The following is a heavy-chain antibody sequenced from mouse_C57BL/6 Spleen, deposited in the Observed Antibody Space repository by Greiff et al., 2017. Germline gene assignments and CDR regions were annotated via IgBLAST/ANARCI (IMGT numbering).Heavy chain of an antibody. J-gene: IGHJ1*03. V-gene: IGHV1-55*01. D-gene: IGHD2-3*01. CDR2: IYPGSGST. CDR1: GYTFTSYW. CDR3: ARRDRSYRYIGG. Sequence: VQLQQPGAELVKPGASVKMSCKASGYTFTSYWITWVKQRPGQGLEWIGDIYPGSGSTNYNEKFKSKATLTVDTSSSTAYMQLSSLTSEDSAVYYCARRDRSYRYIGGWGTGTTVTVSS.